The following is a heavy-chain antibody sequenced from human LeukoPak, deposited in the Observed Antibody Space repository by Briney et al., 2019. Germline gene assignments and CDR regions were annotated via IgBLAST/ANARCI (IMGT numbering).Heavy chain of an antibody. J-gene: IGHJ5*02. CDR3: AREVGAPANWFDP. Sequence: GASVKVSCKASGYNFTSYYMHWVRQAPGQGLEWMGIINPSGGNTHYAQKFQGRVTMTRDMSRSTVYMELSSLRSEDTAVYYCAREVGAPANWFDPWGQGTLVTVSS. CDR2: INPSGGNT. V-gene: IGHV1-46*01. CDR1: GYNFTSYY. D-gene: IGHD1-26*01.